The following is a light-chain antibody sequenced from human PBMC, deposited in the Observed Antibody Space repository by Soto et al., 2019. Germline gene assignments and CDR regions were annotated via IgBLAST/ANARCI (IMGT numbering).Light chain of an antibody. Sequence: EIVLMQSPGTLSLSPGERATLSCRASQTLKRTYIAWYQQKPGQAPRVLIYAASKRAAGTPDRFSGSGSGKDFSLPISRLEPEDFAVYYCHQYDNAPQTFGQGTKVEIK. CDR1: QTLKRTY. V-gene: IGKV3-20*01. CDR3: HQYDNAPQT. J-gene: IGKJ2*01. CDR2: AAS.